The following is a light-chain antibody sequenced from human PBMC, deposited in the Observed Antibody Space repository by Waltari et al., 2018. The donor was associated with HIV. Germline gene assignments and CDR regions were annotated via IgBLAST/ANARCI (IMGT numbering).Light chain of an antibody. CDR3: QQSYSTPRT. Sequence: DIQMTQSPSSLSASVGDSVTITCRASQSITNYLNWYQQKPGRAQRLLIFAGSSLQSWVPARFSGSGSGTDFTLTITSLQAEDFATYYCQQSYSTPRTFGQGTKLDIK. V-gene: IGKV1-39*01. J-gene: IGKJ2*01. CDR2: AGS. CDR1: QSITNY.